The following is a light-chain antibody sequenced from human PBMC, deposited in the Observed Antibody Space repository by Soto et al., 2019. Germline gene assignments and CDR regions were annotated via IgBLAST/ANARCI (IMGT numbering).Light chain of an antibody. CDR3: QQYHSYARWT. CDR1: QSISSW. V-gene: IGKV1-5*03. Sequence: DLQMTQSPSTLSASVGDRVTITCRASQSISSWLAWYQQKPGKAPKLLIYKASSLESGVPSRFSGRGSGTEFTLTISSLQPDDFATYYCQQYHSYARWTFGQGTKVEIK. J-gene: IGKJ1*01. CDR2: KAS.